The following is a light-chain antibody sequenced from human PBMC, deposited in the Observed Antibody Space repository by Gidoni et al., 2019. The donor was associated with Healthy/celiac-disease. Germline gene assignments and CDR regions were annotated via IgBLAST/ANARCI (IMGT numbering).Light chain of an antibody. CDR1: QRVNSN. V-gene: IGKV3-15*01. J-gene: IGKJ1*01. CDR3: QQYNNWWT. CDR2: GAS. Sequence: EIVMTQSPATLSLSPGERATLSCRASQRVNSNLAWYQQKPGQAPRLLIYGASTRATGIPARCRGSGSGTEFTLTISSLQSEDFAVYYCQQYNNWWTFGQGTKVEIK.